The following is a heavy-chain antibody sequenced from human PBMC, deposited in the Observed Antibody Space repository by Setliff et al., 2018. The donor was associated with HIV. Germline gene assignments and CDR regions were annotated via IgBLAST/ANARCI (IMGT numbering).Heavy chain of an antibody. D-gene: IGHD3-22*01. V-gene: IGHV4-39*01. CDR3: ARQIWNESPGYGFDP. Sequence: SETLSLTCTVSGDSISSYYWGWIRQPPGKGLEWIGSIYYSGSTHYNPSLKSRVTVSKDTTKNQLSLRLSSVTAADTAVYYCARQIWNESPGYGFDPWGQGTLVTVSS. CDR2: IYYSGST. CDR1: GDSISSYY. J-gene: IGHJ5*02.